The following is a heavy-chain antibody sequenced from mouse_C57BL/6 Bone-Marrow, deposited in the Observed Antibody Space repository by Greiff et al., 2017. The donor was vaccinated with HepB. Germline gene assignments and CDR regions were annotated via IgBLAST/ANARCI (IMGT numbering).Heavy chain of an antibody. D-gene: IGHD1-1*01. CDR1: GYAFSSSW. Sequence: VQLQQSGPELVKPGASVKISCKASGYAFSSSWMNWVKQRPGKGLEWIGRIYPGDGDTNYNGKFKGKATLTADKSSSTAYMQLSSLTSEDSAVYFCARTTVVFDYWGHGTTLTVSS. CDR2: IYPGDGDT. CDR3: ARTTVVFDY. V-gene: IGHV1-82*01. J-gene: IGHJ2*01.